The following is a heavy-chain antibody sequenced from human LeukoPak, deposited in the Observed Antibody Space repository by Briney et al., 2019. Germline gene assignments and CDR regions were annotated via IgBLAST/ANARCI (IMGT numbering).Heavy chain of an antibody. D-gene: IGHD6-13*01. CDR1: GGSISSYY. CDR3: ASSIDSSSWDFGY. V-gene: IGHV4-59*01. Sequence: PSETLSLTCTVSGGSISSYYWSWIRQPPGKGLEWIGYIYYSGSTNYNPSLKSRVTISVDTSKNQSSLKLSSVTAADTAVYYCASSIDSSSWDFGYWGQGTLVTVSS. CDR2: IYYSGST. J-gene: IGHJ4*02.